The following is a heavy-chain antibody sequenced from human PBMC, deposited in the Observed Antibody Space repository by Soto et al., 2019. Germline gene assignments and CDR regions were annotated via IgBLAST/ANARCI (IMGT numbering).Heavy chain of an antibody. V-gene: IGHV1-3*01. Sequence: ASVKVSSKASGYTFTNYAIHWVRRAPGQRLEWMGWINAGNGNTKYSQKFQGRVSIARDTSASTAYLDLSSLRSEDTAVYYCARDGLQVIRGDYYYYMDVWGKGTTVTVSS. CDR1: GYTFTNYA. J-gene: IGHJ6*03. CDR3: ARDGLQVIRGDYYYYMDV. D-gene: IGHD3-3*01. CDR2: INAGNGNT.